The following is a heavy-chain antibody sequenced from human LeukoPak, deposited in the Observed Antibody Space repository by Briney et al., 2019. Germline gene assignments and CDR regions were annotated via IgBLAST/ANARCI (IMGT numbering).Heavy chain of an antibody. J-gene: IGHJ4*02. D-gene: IGHD1-1*01. Sequence: GESLKISCKGSGYSFTSYWIGWVRQMPGKGLEWTGIIYPGDSDTRYSPSFQGQVTIPADKSISTAYLQWSSLKASDTAMYYCARRYWNDEYYFDYWGQGTLVTVSS. CDR2: IYPGDSDT. CDR1: GYSFTSYW. V-gene: IGHV5-51*01. CDR3: ARRYWNDEYYFDY.